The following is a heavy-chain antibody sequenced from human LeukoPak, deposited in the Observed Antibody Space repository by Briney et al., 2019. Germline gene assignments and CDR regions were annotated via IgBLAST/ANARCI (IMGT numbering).Heavy chain of an antibody. CDR2: IYPDDSDT. D-gene: IGHD3-10*01. V-gene: IGHV5-51*01. J-gene: IGHJ4*02. CDR3: VRQSLREFKY. Sequence: GASLKISCKGSGSSFYTYWIAWVRQMPGKGLEWMGIIYPDDSDTRYSPSFQGQVTISADKSIDTAYLQWRSLKASDTGMYYCVRQSLREFKYWGQGTLVTVSS. CDR1: GSSFYTYW.